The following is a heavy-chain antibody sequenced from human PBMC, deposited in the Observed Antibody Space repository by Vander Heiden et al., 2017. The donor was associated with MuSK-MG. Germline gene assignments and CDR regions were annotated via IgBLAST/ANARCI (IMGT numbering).Heavy chain of an antibody. CDR1: GFTFRRYG. J-gene: IGHJ4*02. CDR2: IWYDGSNK. D-gene: IGHD6-19*01. V-gene: IGHV3-33*01. CDR3: ARERGIAVAGTGEGFDY. Sequence: QVQLVESGGGVVQPGRSLRLSCAASGFTFRRYGMHWVRQAPGKGLGWVAVIWYDGSNKYYADSVKGRFTISRDNSKNTLYLQMNSLRAEDTAVYYCARERGIAVAGTGEGFDYWGQGTLVTVSS.